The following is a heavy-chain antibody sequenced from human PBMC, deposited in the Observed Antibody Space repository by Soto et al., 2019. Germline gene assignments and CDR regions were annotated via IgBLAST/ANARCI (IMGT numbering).Heavy chain of an antibody. D-gene: IGHD5-12*01. Sequence: SETLSLTCTVSGGSITSYYWSWIRQPPGRGLEWIGYIYFSGSANYNPSLKSRVTISVDTSKNQFSLKLSSVTAADTAVYYCARRYSGYGDYWGQGTLVTVSS. CDR3: ARRYSGYGDY. V-gene: IGHV4-59*08. CDR1: GGSITSYY. J-gene: IGHJ4*02. CDR2: IYFSGSA.